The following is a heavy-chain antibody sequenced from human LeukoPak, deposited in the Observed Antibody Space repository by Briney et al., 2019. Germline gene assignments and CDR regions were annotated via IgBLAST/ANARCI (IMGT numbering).Heavy chain of an antibody. CDR2: IYYSGST. V-gene: IGHV4-61*01. J-gene: IGHJ4*02. CDR1: GGSVSSGSYY. Sequence: KPSETLSLTCTVSGGSVSSGSYYWSWIRQPPGKGLEWIGYIYYSGSTNYNPSLKSRVTISADTSKNQFSLRLSSVTAADTAVYYCAGTGMCGADCYYNHYFDHWGQGTLVTVSS. D-gene: IGHD2-21*02. CDR3: AGTGMCGADCYYNHYFDH.